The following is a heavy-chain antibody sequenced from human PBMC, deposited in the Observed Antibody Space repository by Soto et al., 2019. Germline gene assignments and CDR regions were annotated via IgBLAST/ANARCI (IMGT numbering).Heavy chain of an antibody. CDR2: IIPILGIA. V-gene: IGHV1-69*02. CDR3: ARHYSNYVDAAFDI. CDR1: GGTFSSYT. J-gene: IGHJ3*02. D-gene: IGHD4-4*01. Sequence: GASVKVSCKASGGTFSSYTISWVRQAPGQGLEWMGRIIPILGIANYAQKFQGRVTITADKSTSTAYMELSSLRSEDTAVYYCARHYSNYVDAAFDIWGQGTMVTVSS.